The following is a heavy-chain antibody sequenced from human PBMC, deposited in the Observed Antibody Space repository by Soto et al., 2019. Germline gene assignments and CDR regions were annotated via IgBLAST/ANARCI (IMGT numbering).Heavy chain of an antibody. Sequence: ASETLSLTCTVSGGSISSSSYYWGWIRQPPGKGLEWIGSIYYSGSTYYNPSLKSRVTISVDTSKNQFSLKLSSVTAADTAVYYCAGHWETTADFDYWGQGTLVTVSS. CDR3: AGHWETTADFDY. V-gene: IGHV4-39*01. CDR2: IYYSGST. J-gene: IGHJ4*02. D-gene: IGHD4-17*01. CDR1: GGSISSSSYY.